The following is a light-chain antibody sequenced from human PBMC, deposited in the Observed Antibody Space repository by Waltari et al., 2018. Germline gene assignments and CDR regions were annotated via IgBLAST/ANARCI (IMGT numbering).Light chain of an antibody. J-gene: IGKJ1*01. CDR1: QSIVSY. Sequence: DIQMTQSPSSLSASVGDRVTITCRASQSIVSYLNWYQQKPGKAPKVLIYDASRLQSGVPSRFSGSGSGTDFTLTISSLQPDDFATYHCQQSFSTPWTFGQGTKVEI. V-gene: IGKV1-39*01. CDR3: QQSFSTPWT. CDR2: DAS.